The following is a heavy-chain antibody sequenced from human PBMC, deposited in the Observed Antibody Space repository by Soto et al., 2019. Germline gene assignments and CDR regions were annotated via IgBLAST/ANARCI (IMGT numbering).Heavy chain of an antibody. Sequence: GGSLRLSCAASGFTFSSYAMSWVRQAPGKGLEWVSAISGSGGSTYYADSVKGRFTISRDNSKNTLYLQMNSLRAEDTAVYYCAKGSKGIAARPDDYYYGMDVWGQGTTVTVSS. CDR3: AKGSKGIAARPDDYYYGMDV. D-gene: IGHD6-6*01. J-gene: IGHJ6*02. V-gene: IGHV3-23*01. CDR2: ISGSGGST. CDR1: GFTFSSYA.